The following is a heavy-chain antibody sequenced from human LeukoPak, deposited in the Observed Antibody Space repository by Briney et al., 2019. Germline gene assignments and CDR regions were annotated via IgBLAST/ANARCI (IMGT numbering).Heavy chain of an antibody. CDR2: ISAYNGNT. CDR3: ARDRPGKRYNWNKELFDY. D-gene: IGHD1/OR15-1a*01. V-gene: IGHV1-18*01. CDR1: GYTFTSYG. J-gene: IGHJ4*02. Sequence: ASVKVSCKASGYTFTSYGISWVRRAPGQGLEWMGWISAYNGNTNYAQKLQGRVTMTTDTSTSTAYMELRSLRSDDTAVYYCARDRPGKRYNWNKELFDYWGQGTLVTVSS.